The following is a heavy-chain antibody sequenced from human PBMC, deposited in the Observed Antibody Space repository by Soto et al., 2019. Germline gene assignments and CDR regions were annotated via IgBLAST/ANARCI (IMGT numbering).Heavy chain of an antibody. CDR2: ISGSGGST. CDR1: GFTFSSYA. D-gene: IGHD3-3*01. J-gene: IGHJ6*02. CDR3: AKDGVVSGYLDYGMDV. V-gene: IGHV3-23*01. Sequence: EVQLLESGGGLVQPGGSLRLSCAASGFTFSSYAMSWVRQAPGKGLEWVSAISGSGGSTYYADSVKGRFTISRDSSKNTLYLQMNSLRAEDTAVYYCAKDGVVSGYLDYGMDVWGQGTTVTVSS.